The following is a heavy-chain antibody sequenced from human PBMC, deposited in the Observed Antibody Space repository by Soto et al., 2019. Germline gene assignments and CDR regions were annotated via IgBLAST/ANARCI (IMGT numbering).Heavy chain of an antibody. J-gene: IGHJ3*02. CDR2: IYYSGST. D-gene: IGHD6-13*01. V-gene: IGHV4-39*01. Sequence: PSETLSLICTVSGGSISSSRYSGGWIRQPPGKGLEWIGSIYYSGSTYYNPSLKSRVTISVDTSKNQFSLKLSSVTAADTAVYYCARQLPGYSSSWYRAWAFDIWGQGTMVTVS. CDR1: GGSISSSRYS. CDR3: ARQLPGYSSSWYRAWAFDI.